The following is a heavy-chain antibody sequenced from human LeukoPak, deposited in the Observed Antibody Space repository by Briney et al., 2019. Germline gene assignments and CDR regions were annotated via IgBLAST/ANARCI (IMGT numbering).Heavy chain of an antibody. V-gene: IGHV4-4*02. J-gene: IGHJ5*01. D-gene: IGHD5-18*01. CDR3: ARIMDTPGDWLDS. Sequence: SGTLSLTCKVSDGSISNVVWWSWVRQPPGKGLEWIGEIYHSGIANYNPSLKSRVTLSADKSKNQFSLKLTSVTAADTAIYYCARIMDTPGDWLDSWGQGILVTVSS. CDR2: IYHSGIA. CDR1: DGSISNVVW.